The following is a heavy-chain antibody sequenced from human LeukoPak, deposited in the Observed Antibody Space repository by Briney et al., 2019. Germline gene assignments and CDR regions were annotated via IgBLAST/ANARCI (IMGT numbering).Heavy chain of an antibody. V-gene: IGHV4-30-4*01. J-gene: IGHJ4*02. CDR1: GGSISSGDYY. CDR3: ARAYCSSTSCYLFDY. D-gene: IGHD2-2*01. CDR2: IYYSGST. Sequence: SQTLSLTCTVSGGSISSGDYYWSWTRQPPGKGLEWIGYIYYSGSTYYNPSLKSRVTISVDTSKNQFSLKLSSVTAADTAVYYCARAYCSSTSCYLFDYWGQGTLVTVSS.